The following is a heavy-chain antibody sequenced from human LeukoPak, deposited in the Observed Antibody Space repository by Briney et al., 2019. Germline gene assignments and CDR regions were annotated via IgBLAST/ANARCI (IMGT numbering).Heavy chain of an antibody. CDR1: GGSISSGDYY. CDR3: AREVMSQDSSSSDWFDP. CDR2: IYYSGST. J-gene: IGHJ5*02. Sequence: PSETLSLTCTVSGGSISSGDYYWSWIRQPPGKGLEWIGYIYYSGSTYYNPSLKSRVTISVDTSKNQFSLKLRSVTAADTAVYYCAREVMSQDSSSSDWFDPWGQGTLVTVSS. V-gene: IGHV4-30-4*01. D-gene: IGHD6-13*01.